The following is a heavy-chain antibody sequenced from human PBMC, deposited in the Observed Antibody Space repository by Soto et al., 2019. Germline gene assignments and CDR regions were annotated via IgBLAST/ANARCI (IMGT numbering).Heavy chain of an antibody. D-gene: IGHD6-19*01. V-gene: IGHV3-21*01. J-gene: IGHJ6*02. CDR3: ARVLTGWYRYYGMDV. CDR1: GFTFSSYS. CDR2: ISSSSSYI. Sequence: PGGSLRLSCAASGFTFSSYSMNWVRQAPGKGLEWVSSISSSSSYIYYADSVKGRFTISRDNAKNSLYLQMNSLRAEDTAVYYCARVLTGWYRYYGMDVWGQGTTVTVSS.